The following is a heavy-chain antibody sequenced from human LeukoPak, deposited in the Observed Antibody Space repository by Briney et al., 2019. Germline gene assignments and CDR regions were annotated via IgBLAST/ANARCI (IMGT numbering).Heavy chain of an antibody. CDR1: GFTFDDYG. CDR2: INWNGGST. D-gene: IGHD1-7*01. Sequence: GGSLRLSCAASGFTFDDYGMSWVRQAPGKGLEWVSGINWNGGSTGYADSVKGRFTISRDNAKNSLYLQMNSLRAEDTALYYCARSPPCITGTNRYFDYWGQGTLVTVSS. V-gene: IGHV3-20*04. CDR3: ARSPPCITGTNRYFDY. J-gene: IGHJ4*02.